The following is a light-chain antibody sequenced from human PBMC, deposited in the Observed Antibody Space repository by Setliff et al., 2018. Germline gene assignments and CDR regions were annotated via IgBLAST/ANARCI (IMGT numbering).Light chain of an antibody. CDR2: AVS. CDR1: SSDVGGYNY. J-gene: IGLJ1*01. CDR3: CSYAGSYTYV. Sequence: QSVLTQPRSVSGSPGQSVTISCTGTSSDVGGYNYVSWYQQHPGKAPKVMIYAVSKRPSGVPDRFSGSKSGNTASLTISGLQAEDEAEYYCCSYAGSYTYVFGTGTKVTVL. V-gene: IGLV2-11*01.